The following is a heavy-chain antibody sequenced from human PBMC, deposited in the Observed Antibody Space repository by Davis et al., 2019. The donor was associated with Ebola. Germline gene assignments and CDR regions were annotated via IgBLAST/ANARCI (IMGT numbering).Heavy chain of an antibody. Sequence: ESLKISCKGSGYSFTNYWIGWVRRMPGKGLEWMGIIYPGDSDTRYSPSLEGQVTISVDKSINTAYLQWSSLKASDTAIYYCARLPGVDTTQRGFDYWGQGSLVTVSS. J-gene: IGHJ4*02. V-gene: IGHV5-51*01. CDR2: IYPGDSDT. CDR3: ARLPGVDTTQRGFDY. CDR1: GYSFTNYW. D-gene: IGHD1-1*01.